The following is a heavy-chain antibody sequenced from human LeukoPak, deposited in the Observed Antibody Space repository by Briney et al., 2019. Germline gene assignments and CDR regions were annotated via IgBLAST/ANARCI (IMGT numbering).Heavy chain of an antibody. V-gene: IGHV5-51*01. D-gene: IGHD5-12*01. J-gene: IGHJ3*02. CDR1: GYSFTSYW. CDR2: IYPGDSDT. Sequence: GESLKISCKGSGYSFTSYWIGWVRQMPGKGLEWMGIIYPGDSDTRYSPSFQGQVTISADKSISTAYLQWSSLKASDTAMYYCASPYSGYDSNSAFDIWGQGTMVTVSS. CDR3: ASPYSGYDSNSAFDI.